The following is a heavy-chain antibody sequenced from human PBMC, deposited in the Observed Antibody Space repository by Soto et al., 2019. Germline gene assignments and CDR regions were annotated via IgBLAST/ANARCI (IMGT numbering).Heavy chain of an antibody. Sequence: SLTCTVSGDSISSYFWTWIRQPPGKALEWIGYMFHSGRTNYNPSLTSRVTMSADTSNNQFSLTLTSVTAADTAVYYCAKAVKYYDSTGYDAFAVWGQGIMVTVSS. J-gene: IGHJ3*01. V-gene: IGHV4-59*01. CDR3: AKAVKYYDSTGYDAFAV. CDR1: GDSISSYF. CDR2: MFHSGRT. D-gene: IGHD3-22*01.